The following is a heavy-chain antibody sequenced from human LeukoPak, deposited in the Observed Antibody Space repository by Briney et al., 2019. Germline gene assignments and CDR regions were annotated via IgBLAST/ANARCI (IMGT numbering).Heavy chain of an antibody. CDR2: INQDGSEK. Sequence: PGGSLRLSCAVSGLRFGSFWMSWVRQAPGKGLEWVANINQDGSEKYFVDSVRGRSTISRDNSKNSLHLQMNTLRAEDTAVYYCARERDGRFFDYWDQGTLVTVSS. D-gene: IGHD5-24*01. CDR1: GLRFGSFW. V-gene: IGHV3-7*01. CDR3: ARERDGRFFDY. J-gene: IGHJ4*02.